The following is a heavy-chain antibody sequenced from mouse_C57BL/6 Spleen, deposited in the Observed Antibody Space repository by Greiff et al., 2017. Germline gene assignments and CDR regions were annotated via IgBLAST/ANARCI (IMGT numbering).Heavy chain of an antibody. CDR1: GYTFTSYW. V-gene: IGHV1-72*01. Sequence: VQLQQPGAELVKPGASVTLSCKASGYTFTSYWMHWVKQRPGRGLELIGRIDPNSGGTKYTEKFKSKATLTVDKPSSTAYMQLRILTSEDSAVYYCAKGNGGFDYWGQGTTLTVSS. J-gene: IGHJ2*01. CDR2: IDPNSGGT. D-gene: IGHD2-1*01. CDR3: AKGNGGFDY.